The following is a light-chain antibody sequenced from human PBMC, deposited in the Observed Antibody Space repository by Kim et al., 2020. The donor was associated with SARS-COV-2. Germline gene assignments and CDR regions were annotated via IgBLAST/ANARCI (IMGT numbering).Light chain of an antibody. CDR3: CSYAGSYWV. Sequence: LTQPRSVSGSPGQSVTISCTGTSSDVGGYNYVSWYQQHPGKAPKLMIYDVSKRPSGVPDRFSGSKSGNTASLTISGLQAEDKADYYCCSYAGSYWVFGGGTQLTVL. J-gene: IGLJ3*02. CDR2: DVS. CDR1: SSDVGGYNY. V-gene: IGLV2-11*01.